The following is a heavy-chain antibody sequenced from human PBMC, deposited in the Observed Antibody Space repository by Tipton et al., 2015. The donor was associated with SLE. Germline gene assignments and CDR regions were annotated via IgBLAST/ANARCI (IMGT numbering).Heavy chain of an antibody. CDR2: IYYSGSI. D-gene: IGHD3-22*01. CDR1: GGSISSHY. J-gene: IGHJ4*02. Sequence: TLSLTCTVSGGSISSHYWSWIRQPPGKGLEWIGYIYYSGSINYNPSLKSRVTISVDTSKNQFSLKLSSVTAADTAVYYCARETLVYYYDSSGPLDYWGQGTLVTVSS. V-gene: IGHV4-59*11. CDR3: ARETLVYYYDSSGPLDY.